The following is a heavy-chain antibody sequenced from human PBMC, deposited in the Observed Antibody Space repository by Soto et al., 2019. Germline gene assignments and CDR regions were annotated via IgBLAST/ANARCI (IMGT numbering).Heavy chain of an antibody. J-gene: IGHJ6*02. V-gene: IGHV3-23*01. Sequence: EVQLLESGGGLVQPGGSLRLSCAASGFTFSSYAMSWVRQAPGKGLEWVSAISGSGGSTYYADSVKGRFTISRDNSKKTLNLQMNSLRAEDTAVYYCAKDGYPTYSSSWYEAVLYYCYDGMDVWGQGTTVTVSS. CDR2: ISGSGGST. D-gene: IGHD6-13*01. CDR1: GFTFSSYA. CDR3: AKDGYPTYSSSWYEAVLYYCYDGMDV.